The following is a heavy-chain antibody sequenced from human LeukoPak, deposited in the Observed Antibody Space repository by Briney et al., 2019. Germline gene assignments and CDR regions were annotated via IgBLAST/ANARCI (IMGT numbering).Heavy chain of an antibody. D-gene: IGHD6-13*01. CDR3: ARGTLAAAGPCFDY. J-gene: IGHJ4*02. V-gene: IGHV4-59*01. Sequence: SETLSLTCTVSGGSISSYYWSWIRQPPGKGLEWIGYIYYSGITTYNSSLKTRVTISLDTSKNHFSLKLSSVTAADTAVYYCARGTLAAAGPCFDYWGQGTLVTVSS. CDR2: IYYSGIT. CDR1: GGSISSYY.